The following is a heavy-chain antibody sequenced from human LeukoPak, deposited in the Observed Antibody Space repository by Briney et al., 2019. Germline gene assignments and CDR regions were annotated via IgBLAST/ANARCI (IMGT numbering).Heavy chain of an antibody. Sequence: ASVKVSCTASGYTFTNYGVSWVRQAPGQGLEWMGWISAYNGNTNYAQKFQGRVTMTTDTSTSTAYMELRSLRSDDTAAYYSARDGSIAVAGLFDYWGQGTLVTVSS. V-gene: IGHV1-18*01. CDR1: GYTFTNYG. CDR3: ARDGSIAVAGLFDY. J-gene: IGHJ4*02. D-gene: IGHD6-19*01. CDR2: ISAYNGNT.